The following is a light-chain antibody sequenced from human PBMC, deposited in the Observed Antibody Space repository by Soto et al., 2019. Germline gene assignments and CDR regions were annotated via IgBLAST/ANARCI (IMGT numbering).Light chain of an antibody. V-gene: IGKV3-11*01. Sequence: EIVLTQSPATLSLSPGERATLSCRASQSVSSYLAWYQQKPGQAPRLLIYDASNRATGIPARFSGSGSGTDLTLTINSLEPEDFAVYYCQQRSDWPTFGQGTKV. CDR1: QSVSSY. CDR3: QQRSDWPT. J-gene: IGKJ1*01. CDR2: DAS.